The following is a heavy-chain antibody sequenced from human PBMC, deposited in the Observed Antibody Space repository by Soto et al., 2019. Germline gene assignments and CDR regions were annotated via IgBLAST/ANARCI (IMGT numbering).Heavy chain of an antibody. CDR1: GGSISSYY. CDR3: ARTSRTKGFDY. CDR2: IDWDDDK. J-gene: IGHJ4*02. Sequence: TLSLTCTVSGGSISSYYWSWIRQPPGKALEWLARIDWDDDKFYSTSLKTRLTISKDTSKNQVVLTMTNMDPVDTATYYCARTSRTKGFDYWGQGTLVTVSS. V-gene: IGHV2-70*16.